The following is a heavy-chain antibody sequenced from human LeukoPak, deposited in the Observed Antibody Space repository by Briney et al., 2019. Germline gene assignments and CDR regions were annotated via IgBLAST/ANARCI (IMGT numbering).Heavy chain of an antibody. CDR2: IYAGGDT. CDR3: ARISGTLCFDL. CDR1: GFSVSYNY. D-gene: IGHD1-7*01. V-gene: IGHV3-66*01. J-gene: IGHJ4*02. Sequence: GGSPRLSCAASGFSVSYNYMSWVRQAPARGLEWVSVIYAGGDTYYADSVKGRFTISRDNSKNTVYLQMHSLRADDTAVYYCARISGTLCFDLWGLGTLVTVSS.